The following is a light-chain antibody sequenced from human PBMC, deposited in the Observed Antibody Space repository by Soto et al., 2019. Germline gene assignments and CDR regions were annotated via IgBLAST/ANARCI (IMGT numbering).Light chain of an antibody. J-gene: IGKJ5*01. Sequence: EIVLPQSPGTLSLSPGERAPLSCRARQSVSSSYLAWYQQKPGQAPRLLIYGASSRATGIPDRFSGSGSGSDFTLTISRLEPEDFAVYYCQQYGSSPPITVGQGTRLEIK. CDR1: QSVSSSY. CDR2: GAS. CDR3: QQYGSSPPIT. V-gene: IGKV3-20*01.